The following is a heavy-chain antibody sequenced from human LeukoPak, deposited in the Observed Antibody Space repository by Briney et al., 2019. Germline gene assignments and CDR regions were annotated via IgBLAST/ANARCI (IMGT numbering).Heavy chain of an antibody. CDR2: ILSTGTT. D-gene: IGHD4-17*01. CDR1: GFPFSASA. CDR3: ATVKYDYGDPVGWFDP. Sequence: PGGSLRLSCAASGFPFSASAMTWIRQAPGKGLEWVSYILSTGTTYYADSVRGRFTISRDNSKNTLYLLMTSLRADDTAVYYCATVKYDYGDPVGWFDPWGQGTLVTVSS. J-gene: IGHJ5*02. V-gene: IGHV3-23*01.